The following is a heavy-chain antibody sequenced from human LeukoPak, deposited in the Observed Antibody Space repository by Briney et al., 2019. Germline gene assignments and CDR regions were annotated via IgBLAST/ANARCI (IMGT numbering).Heavy chain of an antibody. CDR1: GFTFSSYA. J-gene: IGHJ4*02. V-gene: IGHV3-23*01. D-gene: IGHD5-12*01. CDR3: AKDIGSGYENY. CDR2: ISGSGGST. Sequence: GGSLRLSCAASGFTFSSYAMSWVRQAPGKGLEWVSAISGSGGSTYHADSVKGRSTISRDNSKNTLYLQMNSLRAEDTAVYYCAKDIGSGYENYWGQGTLVTVSS.